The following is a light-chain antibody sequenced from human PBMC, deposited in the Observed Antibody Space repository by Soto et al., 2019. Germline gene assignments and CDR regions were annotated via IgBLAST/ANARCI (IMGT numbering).Light chain of an antibody. CDR1: SSDIGGYNY. J-gene: IGLJ1*01. Sequence: QSALTQPPSASGSPGQSVTISCTGTSSDIGGYNYVSWYQQHPGKVPKLMIYEVSERPSGVPDRFSGSKSGNTASLTVSGLQAEDEADYYCSSYAGSNTDYVFGTGTKLTVL. V-gene: IGLV2-8*01. CDR3: SSYAGSNTDYV. CDR2: EVS.